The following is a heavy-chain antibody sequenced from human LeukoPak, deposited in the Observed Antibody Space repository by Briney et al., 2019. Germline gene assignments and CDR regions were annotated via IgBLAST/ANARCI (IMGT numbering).Heavy chain of an antibody. D-gene: IGHD3-22*01. J-gene: IGHJ4*02. CDR1: GGSFRTYY. Sequence: SETLSLTCTVSGGSFRTYYWTWIRQPPGKGLEWIAYIYYSGSTNYNPSLKSRVTISVDTSKNQFSLKLSSVTAADTAVYYCARHRRYYFDSEFDFWGQGTLVTVSS. CDR3: ARHRRYYFDSEFDF. CDR2: IYYSGST. V-gene: IGHV4-59*08.